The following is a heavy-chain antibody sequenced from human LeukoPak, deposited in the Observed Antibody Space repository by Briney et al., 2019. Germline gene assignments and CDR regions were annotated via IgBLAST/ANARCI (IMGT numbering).Heavy chain of an antibody. CDR2: ISWNSGSI. D-gene: IGHD3-22*01. J-gene: IGHJ3*02. V-gene: IGHV3-9*01. Sequence: GGSLRLSCAASGFTFDDYAMHWVRQAPGKGLEWVSGISWNSGSIGYADSVKGRFTISRDNAKNSLYLQMNSLRAEDTAVYYCARGKWLLLEMGAFDIWGQGTMVTVSP. CDR1: GFTFDDYA. CDR3: ARGKWLLLEMGAFDI.